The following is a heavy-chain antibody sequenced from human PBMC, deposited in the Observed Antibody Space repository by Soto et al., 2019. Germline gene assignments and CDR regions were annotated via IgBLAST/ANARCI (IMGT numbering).Heavy chain of an antibody. CDR1: GVSISGTSYY. V-gene: IGHV4-39*01. D-gene: IGHD3-16*02. CDR3: ARHGSF. Sequence: VSLTCTVSGVSISGTSYYWGWIRQTPAKGLEWIGTIYYSGETFYNPSLKSRVTISIDTSKNHFSLNLTSVTAADTAIYYCARHGSFWGQGALVTVSS. CDR2: IYYSGET. J-gene: IGHJ1*01.